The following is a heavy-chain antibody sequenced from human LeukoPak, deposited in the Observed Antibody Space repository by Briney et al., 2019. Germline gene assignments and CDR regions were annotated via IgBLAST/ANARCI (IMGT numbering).Heavy chain of an antibody. CDR1: GGSISDFY. J-gene: IGHJ4*02. V-gene: IGHV4-4*07. CDR3: ARNAGDY. D-gene: IGHD1-1*01. CDR2: IYISGNT. Sequence: SGPTLVNPSETLSLTCTVSGGSISDFYWSWIRQPAGKGLEWIGRIYISGNTNYNPSLKGRVTMSLDTSKNHFSLRLSAVTAADTAVYYCARNAGDYWGQGTLVTVSS.